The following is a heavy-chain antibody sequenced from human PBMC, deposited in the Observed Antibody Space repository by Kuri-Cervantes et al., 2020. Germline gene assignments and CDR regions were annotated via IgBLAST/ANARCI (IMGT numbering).Heavy chain of an antibody. Sequence: GESLKISCAASGFTFSSYAMSWVRQAPGKGLEWVSSISGSGGSTYHADSVKGRFTISRDNSKNTLYLQMNSLRAEDTAVYYCARVPTYYYDSSSYYHFDYWGQGTLVTVSS. J-gene: IGHJ4*02. CDR3: ARVPTYYYDSSSYYHFDY. V-gene: IGHV3-23*01. D-gene: IGHD3-22*01. CDR2: ISGSGGST. CDR1: GFTFSSYA.